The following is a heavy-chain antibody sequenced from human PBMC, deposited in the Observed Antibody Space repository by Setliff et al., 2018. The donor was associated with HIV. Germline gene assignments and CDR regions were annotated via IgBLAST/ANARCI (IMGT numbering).Heavy chain of an antibody. J-gene: IGHJ4*02. Sequence: PSETLSLTCAVYGGSFSGYYWSWIRQPPGKGLEWIGEINHSGSTNYNPSLKSRVTISVDTSKNQFSLKLSSVNAADTAVYYCARVIIFLRPIRNWGQGTLVTVSS. CDR3: ARVIIFLRPIRN. CDR1: GGSFSGYY. CDR2: INHSGST. V-gene: IGHV4-34*01. D-gene: IGHD3-10*01.